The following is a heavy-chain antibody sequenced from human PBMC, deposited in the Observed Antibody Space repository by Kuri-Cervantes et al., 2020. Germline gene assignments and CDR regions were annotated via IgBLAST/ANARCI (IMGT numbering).Heavy chain of an antibody. CDR1: GFTFDDYG. V-gene: IGHV3-7*04. CDR2: IKQDGSEK. J-gene: IGHJ4*02. D-gene: IGHD6-19*01. CDR3: ARERYSSGWYFDY. Sequence: GESLKISCAASGFTFDDYGMSWVRQAPGKGLEWVANIKQDGSEKYYVDSVKGRFTISRDNAKNSLYLQMNSLRAEDTAVYYCARERYSSGWYFDYWGQGTLVTVSS.